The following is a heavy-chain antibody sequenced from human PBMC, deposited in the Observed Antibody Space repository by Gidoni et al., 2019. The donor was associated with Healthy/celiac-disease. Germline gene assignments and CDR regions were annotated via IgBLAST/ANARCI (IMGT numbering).Heavy chain of an antibody. CDR1: GYRFDKYW. Sequence: EVQLVQSGAEVKKPGESLKISCKRSGYRFDKYWIAWVRQTPGKGLESMGIIYPGDSDTRYSPSFQGQVTISADRSISAAYLQWSSLKASDTAMYYCARLAIVGATQSPRDYWGQGTLVTVSS. CDR3: ARLAIVGATQSPRDY. J-gene: IGHJ4*02. CDR2: IYPGDSDT. D-gene: IGHD1-26*01. V-gene: IGHV5-51*01.